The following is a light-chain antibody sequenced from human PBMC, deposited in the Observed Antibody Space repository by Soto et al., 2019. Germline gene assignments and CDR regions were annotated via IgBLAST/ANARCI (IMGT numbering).Light chain of an antibody. V-gene: IGKV1-6*01. CDR1: QGIRND. CDR2: AAS. J-gene: IGKJ1*01. Sequence: AIQMTQSPSSLSASVGDRVTITCRASQGIRNDLGWYQQKLGKAPKVLINAASSLESGVPSRFSGSGSGTDFTLTITAVQPEDFATYYCMQDYSYPRTFGQGTKVEIK. CDR3: MQDYSYPRT.